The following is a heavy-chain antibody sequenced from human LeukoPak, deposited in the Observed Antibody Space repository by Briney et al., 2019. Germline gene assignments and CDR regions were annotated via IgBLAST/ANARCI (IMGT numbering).Heavy chain of an antibody. J-gene: IGHJ4*02. CDR1: GFTFSSYG. V-gene: IGHV3-33*08. CDR2: IWYGGSNK. D-gene: IGHD2-2*01. Sequence: QPGRSLRLSCAASGFTFSSYGMHWVRQAPGKGLEWVAVIWYGGSNKYYADSVKGRFTISRDNSKNTLYLQMNSLRAEDTAVYYCAEGENPYCSSTSCYPRYWGQGTLVTVSS. CDR3: AEGENPYCSSTSCYPRY.